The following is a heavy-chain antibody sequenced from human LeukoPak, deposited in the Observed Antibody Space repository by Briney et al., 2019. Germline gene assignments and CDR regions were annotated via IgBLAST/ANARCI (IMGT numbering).Heavy chain of an antibody. J-gene: IGHJ4*02. CDR2: ISYDGNKK. V-gene: IGHV3-30-3*01. D-gene: IGHD2-2*01. CDR3: ARGNAYCSSTSCYDHNDY. Sequence: PGRSLRLSCAASGFTFSSYAMHWVRQAPGKGLEWVAVISYDGNKKYYADSVKGRFTISRDNSKNTLYLQMNSLRPEDTAVYYCARGNAYCSSTSCYDHNDYWGQGTLVTVSS. CDR1: GFTFSSYA.